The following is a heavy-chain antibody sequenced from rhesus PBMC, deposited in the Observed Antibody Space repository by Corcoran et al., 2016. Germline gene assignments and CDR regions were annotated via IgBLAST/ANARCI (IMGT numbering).Heavy chain of an antibody. D-gene: IGHD5-42*01. J-gene: IGHJ2*01. CDR3: ARVGSSWSEWDTVGTEWYFDL. CDR1: GYSISSGYY. V-gene: IGHV4S14*01. Sequence: QVQLQESGPGLVKPSETLSLTCAVSGYSISSGYYWGWIRQPPGKGLEWLGSIYGSGGSNYLNPSLKSRVTLSVDTSKNQFSLELSSVTAADTAVYYCARVGSSWSEWDTVGTEWYFDLWGPGTPITISS. CDR2: IYGSGGSN.